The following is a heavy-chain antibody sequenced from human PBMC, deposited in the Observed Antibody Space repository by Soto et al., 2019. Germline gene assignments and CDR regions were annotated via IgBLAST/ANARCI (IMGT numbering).Heavy chain of an antibody. Sequence: GGSLRLSCNASGFTVRSSYMSWVRQSPGMGLEWVAVIESGGTAHYADSVKGRFTISRDNPNNIIYLQLQTLRVEDTAVYYCAKDLGPLKLLNYVFYGLDVWGQGTTVTVSS. D-gene: IGHD2-21*02. J-gene: IGHJ6*02. CDR2: IESGGTA. V-gene: IGHV3-53*01. CDR1: GFTVRSSY. CDR3: AKDLGPLKLLNYVFYGLDV.